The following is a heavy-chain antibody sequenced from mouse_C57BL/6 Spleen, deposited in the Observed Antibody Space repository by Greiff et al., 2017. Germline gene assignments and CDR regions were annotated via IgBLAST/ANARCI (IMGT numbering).Heavy chain of an antibody. CDR2: IRNKANGYTT. J-gene: IGHJ4*01. CDR1: GFTFTDYY. CDR3: ARYSGDWSYAMDY. Sequence: EVKLVESGGGLVQPGGSLSLSCAASGFTFTDYYMSWVRQPPGKALEWLGFIRNKANGYTTEYSASVKGRFTISRDNSQSILYLQMNALRAEDSATYYCARYSGDWSYAMDYWGQGTSVTVSS. V-gene: IGHV7-3*01.